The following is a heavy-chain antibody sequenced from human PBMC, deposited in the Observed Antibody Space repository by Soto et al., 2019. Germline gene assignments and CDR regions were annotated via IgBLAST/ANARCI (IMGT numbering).Heavy chain of an antibody. J-gene: IGHJ6*02. CDR1: GFTFSSYG. CDR3: AKDRRGLSQGYCSGGSCYGYYYGMDV. D-gene: IGHD2-15*01. CDR2: ISYDGSNK. V-gene: IGHV3-30*18. Sequence: GGSLRLSCAASGFTFSSYGMHWVRQAPGKGLEWVAVISYDGSNKYYADSVKGRFTISRDNSKNTLYLQMNSLRAEDTAVYYCAKDRRGLSQGYCSGGSCYGYYYGMDVWGQGTTVTV.